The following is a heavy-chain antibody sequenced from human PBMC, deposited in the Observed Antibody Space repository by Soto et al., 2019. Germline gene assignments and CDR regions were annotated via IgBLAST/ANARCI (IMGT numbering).Heavy chain of an antibody. V-gene: IGHV3-30-3*01. D-gene: IGHD6-6*01. CDR1: GFNFRGYA. CDR2: ISYAGDYE. CDR3: AREPWGYSGSAKYFDY. J-gene: IGHJ4*02. Sequence: QVQLVESGGGVVQPGESLRLSCAASGFNFRGYAMHWVRQAPGRGLEWVSVISYAGDYENYPASVKGRFTISRDKSKNTLYLQMNSLTPDHTAVYFCAREPWGYSGSAKYFDYWGQGSLVTVS.